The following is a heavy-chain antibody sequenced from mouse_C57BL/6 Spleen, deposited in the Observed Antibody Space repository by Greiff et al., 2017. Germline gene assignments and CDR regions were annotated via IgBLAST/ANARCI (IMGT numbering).Heavy chain of an antibody. V-gene: IGHV1-55*01. J-gene: IGHJ2*01. Sequence: QVQLQQPGAELVKPGASVKMSCKASGYTFTSYWITWVKQRPGQGLKWIGDIYPGSGSTNYNEKFKSKATLTVDTSSSTAYMQLSSLTSEDSAVYYCARAPYGSSYFDYWGQGTTLTVSS. CDR3: ARAPYGSSYFDY. CDR2: IYPGSGST. CDR1: GYTFTSYW. D-gene: IGHD1-1*01.